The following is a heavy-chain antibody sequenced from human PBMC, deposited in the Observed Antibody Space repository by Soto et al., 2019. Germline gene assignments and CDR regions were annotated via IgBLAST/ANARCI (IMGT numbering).Heavy chain of an antibody. V-gene: IGHV3-23*01. Sequence: GGSLRLSCAASGFTFSSYAMSWVRQAPGKGLEWVSAISGSGGSTYYADSVKGRFTISRDNSKNTLYLQMNSLRAEDTAVYYCAKDGITFGGVIAELDYWGQGTLVTVSS. CDR2: ISGSGGST. J-gene: IGHJ4*02. CDR1: GFTFSSYA. D-gene: IGHD3-16*02. CDR3: AKDGITFGGVIAELDY.